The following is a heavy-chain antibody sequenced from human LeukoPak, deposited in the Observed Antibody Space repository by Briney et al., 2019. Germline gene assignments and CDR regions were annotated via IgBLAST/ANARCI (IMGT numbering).Heavy chain of an antibody. J-gene: IGHJ4*02. D-gene: IGHD6-6*01. CDR2: IRYDGSNK. Sequence: GGSLRLSCAASGFTFSSYGMHWVRQAPDKGLEGVAFIRYDGSNKYYADSVKGRFTISRDNSKNTLYLQMNSLRAEDTAVYYCAKDREYSSSPIDYWGQGTLVTVSS. CDR1: GFTFSSYG. CDR3: AKDREYSSSPIDY. V-gene: IGHV3-30*02.